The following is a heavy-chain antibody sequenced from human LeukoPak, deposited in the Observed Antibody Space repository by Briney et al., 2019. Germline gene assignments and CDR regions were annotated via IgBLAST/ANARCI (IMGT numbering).Heavy chain of an antibody. J-gene: IGHJ4*02. CDR1: GFTFSNAW. CDR3: TTPTETHLTILNY. Sequence: PGGSLRLPCAASGFTFSNAWMSWVRQAPGKGLEWVGRIKSKTDGGTTDYAAPVKGRFTISRDDSKNTLYLQMNSLKTEDTAVYYCTTPTETHLTILNYWGQGTLVTVSS. CDR2: IKSKTDGGTT. D-gene: IGHD3-3*01. V-gene: IGHV3-15*01.